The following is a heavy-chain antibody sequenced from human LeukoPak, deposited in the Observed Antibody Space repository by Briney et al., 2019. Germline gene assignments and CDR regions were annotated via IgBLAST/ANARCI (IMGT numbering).Heavy chain of an antibody. V-gene: IGHV3-23*01. Sequence: PGGSLRLSCVASGFTFNSYAMSWVRQAPRKGLEWVSAISGSGGSTYYADYVKGRFTISRDNSKSTLYLQMNSLGAEDTALYYCAKDNGHCTSTSCFLEYWGQGTLVTVSS. J-gene: IGHJ4*02. D-gene: IGHD2-2*01. CDR1: GFTFNSYA. CDR2: ISGSGGST. CDR3: AKDNGHCTSTSCFLEY.